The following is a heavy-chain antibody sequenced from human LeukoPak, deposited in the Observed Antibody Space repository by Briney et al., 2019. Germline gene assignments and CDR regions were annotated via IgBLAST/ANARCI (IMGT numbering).Heavy chain of an antibody. CDR2: INHSGST. Sequence: SETLSLTCAVYGGSFSGYYWSWIRQPPGKGLEWIGEINHSGSTNYNPSLKSRVTISVDTSKNQFSLKLSSVTAADTAVYYCARGLRRSSGWYSWGQGTLVTVSS. V-gene: IGHV4-34*01. J-gene: IGHJ4*02. CDR1: GGSFSGYY. D-gene: IGHD6-19*01. CDR3: ARGLRRSSGWYS.